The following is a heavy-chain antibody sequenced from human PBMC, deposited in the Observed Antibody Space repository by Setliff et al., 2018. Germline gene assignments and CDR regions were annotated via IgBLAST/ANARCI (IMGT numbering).Heavy chain of an antibody. V-gene: IGHV1-18*01. Sequence: ASVKVSCKASGHTFITFGISWVRQAPGQGLEWMGWISAYSDDTKYAEKFQGRVTMTMDTSTGTAYMELRSLRSDDTAVYYCARDGGEYWGQGTLVTVS. CDR1: GHTFITFG. D-gene: IGHD3-16*01. J-gene: IGHJ4*02. CDR2: ISAYSDDT. CDR3: ARDGGEY.